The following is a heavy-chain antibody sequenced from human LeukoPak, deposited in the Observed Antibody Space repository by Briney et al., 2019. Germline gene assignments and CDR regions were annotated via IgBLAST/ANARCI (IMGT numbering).Heavy chain of an antibody. CDR3: ARMPFMVRGVIELDY. Sequence: AASVMVSCKASGGTFSSYAISWVRQAPGQGLEWMGGIIPIFGTANYAQKFQGRVTITADESTSTAYMELSSLRSEDTAVYYCARMPFMVRGVIELDYWGQGTLVTVSS. CDR1: GGTFSSYA. D-gene: IGHD3-10*01. V-gene: IGHV1-69*13. CDR2: IIPIFGTA. J-gene: IGHJ4*02.